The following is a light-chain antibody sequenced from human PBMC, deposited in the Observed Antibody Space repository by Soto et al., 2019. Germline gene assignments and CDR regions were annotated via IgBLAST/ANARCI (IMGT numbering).Light chain of an antibody. CDR2: EVP. CDR1: QSLLHSDGKTY. V-gene: IGKV2D-29*01. CDR3: MQRIKLPYT. Sequence: DIVLTQTPLFLSVTPGQPASISCRSTQSLLHSDGKTYFYWFLQKAAQPPQLLLYEVPNRFSGFTGRVCGSGSATDLPLKIRRVEAVDGGICYCMQRIKLPYTFGQGTKLEIK. J-gene: IGKJ2*01.